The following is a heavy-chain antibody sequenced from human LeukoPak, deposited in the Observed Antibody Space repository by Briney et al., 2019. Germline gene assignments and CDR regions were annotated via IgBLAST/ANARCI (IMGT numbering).Heavy chain of an antibody. J-gene: IGHJ4*02. CDR3: ARGPELLWFGELEKNFDY. V-gene: IGHV4-30-4*08. Sequence: SETLSLTCTVSGGSISSYYWSWIRQPPGKGLEWIGYIYYSGSTYYNPSLKSRVTISVDTSKNQFSLKLSSVTAADTAVYYCARGPELLWFGELEKNFDYWGQGTLVTVSS. CDR2: IYYSGST. D-gene: IGHD3-10*01. CDR1: GGSISSYY.